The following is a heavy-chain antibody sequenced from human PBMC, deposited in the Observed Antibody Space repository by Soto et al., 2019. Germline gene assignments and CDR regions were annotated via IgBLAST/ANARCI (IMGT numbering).Heavy chain of an antibody. CDR2: VSHDGRNT. CDR1: GFTFSDYA. D-gene: IGHD6-19*01. V-gene: IGHV3-30*18. J-gene: IGHJ4*02. Sequence: VQLVESGGGVVQPGRSLRLSCAASGFTFSDYAMHWVRQAPGKGLEWVAVVSHDGRNTHYADSVKGRFTISKDSSKNTVSLEMTSLRAEDTAVYYGAKGGRQWLVTSDFNYWVQGALVTVSS. CDR3: AKGGRQWLVTSDFNY.